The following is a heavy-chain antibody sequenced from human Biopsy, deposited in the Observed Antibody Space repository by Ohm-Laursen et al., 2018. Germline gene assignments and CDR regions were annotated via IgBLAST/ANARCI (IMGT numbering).Heavy chain of an antibody. CDR3: ATKLTGYFHH. V-gene: IGHV1-69*06. CDR2: NIPILGTG. D-gene: IGHD3-9*01. CDR1: GVTFSNYG. Sequence: ASVKVSCKAPGVTFSNYGVNWVRQAPGQGLEWLGGNIPILGTGNYAHQFQDRVTVVADTSTSTATMELRSLRSDDTAVYYCATKLTGYFHHWGQGTLVIVSS. J-gene: IGHJ1*01.